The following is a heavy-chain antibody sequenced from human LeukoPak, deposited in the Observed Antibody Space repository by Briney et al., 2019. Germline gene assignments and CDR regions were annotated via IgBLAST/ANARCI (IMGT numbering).Heavy chain of an antibody. V-gene: IGHV1-8*01. CDR2: MNPNSGNT. J-gene: IGHJ5*02. Sequence: ASVKVSCKASGYTFTIYDINWVRQATGQGLEWMGWMNPNSGNTGYVQKFQGRVTMTRNTSISTAYMELSSLRSEDTAVYYCASERFTMVRGVIISDWFDPWGQGTLVTVSS. CDR3: ASERFTMVRGVIISDWFDP. CDR1: GYTFTIYD. D-gene: IGHD3-10*01.